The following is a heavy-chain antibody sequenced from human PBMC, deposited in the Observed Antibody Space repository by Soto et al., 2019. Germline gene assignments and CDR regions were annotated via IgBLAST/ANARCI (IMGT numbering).Heavy chain of an antibody. Sequence: PSETLSLTCAVYGGSFSGYYWSWIRQPPGKGLEWIGEINHSGSTNYNPSLKSRVTISVDTSKNQFSLKLSSVTAADTAVYYCAREGDFWRTNWFDPWGQGTLVTVSS. CDR1: GGSFSGYY. V-gene: IGHV4-34*01. J-gene: IGHJ5*02. D-gene: IGHD3-3*01. CDR3: AREGDFWRTNWFDP. CDR2: INHSGST.